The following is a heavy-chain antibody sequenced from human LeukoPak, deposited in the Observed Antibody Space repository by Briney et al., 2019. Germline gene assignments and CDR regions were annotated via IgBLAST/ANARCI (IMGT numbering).Heavy chain of an antibody. CDR3: AIQRPPRSRNNWFDP. Sequence: PSETLSLTCAVSGYSISSGYYWGWIRPPPGKGLEWIGIIYHSGSTYYNPSLKSRVTISVDTSKNQFSLKLSSVTAADTAVYYCAIQRPPRSRNNWFDPWGQGTLVTVSS. V-gene: IGHV4-38-2*01. CDR1: GYSISSGYY. D-gene: IGHD3-10*01. J-gene: IGHJ5*02. CDR2: IYHSGST.